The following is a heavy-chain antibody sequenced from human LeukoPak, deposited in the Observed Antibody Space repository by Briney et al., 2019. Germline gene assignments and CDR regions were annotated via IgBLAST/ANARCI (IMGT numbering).Heavy chain of an antibody. CDR1: SDSISSYY. D-gene: IGHD5-12*01. CDR2: IYYSGST. Sequence: PPETLSLTCTVSSDSISSYYWSWIRQPPGKGLEWIGYIYYSGSTYYNPSLKSRVTISVDTSKNQFSLKLSSVTAADTAVYYCARGYSGYGRLDYWGQGTLVTVSS. J-gene: IGHJ4*02. V-gene: IGHV4-59*08. CDR3: ARGYSGYGRLDY.